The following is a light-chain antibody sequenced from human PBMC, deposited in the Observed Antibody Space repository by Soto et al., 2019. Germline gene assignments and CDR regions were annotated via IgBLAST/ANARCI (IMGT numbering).Light chain of an antibody. V-gene: IGLV2-14*01. CDR3: SSYTSSSPDV. CDR2: DVS. Sequence: QSALTQPASVSGSPGQSITISCTGTSSDVGGYNYVSWYQQHPGKAPKLMIYDVSNRPSGVSNRFPGSKSGNTASLTISGLQAEDEADYYCSSYTSSSPDVFGTGTKLTVL. J-gene: IGLJ1*01. CDR1: SSDVGGYNY.